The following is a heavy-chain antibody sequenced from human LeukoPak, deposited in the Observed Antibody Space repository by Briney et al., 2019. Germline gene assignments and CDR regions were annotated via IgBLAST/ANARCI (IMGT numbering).Heavy chain of an antibody. Sequence: SETLSLTCTVSGGSISSYYWSWIRQPPGKGLEWIAYISDIGSINYNPSLKSRVTISLDTSKNQFSLKLSSVTAADTAVYYCAGHRPRNTVDFWGQGTLVAVSS. CDR3: AGHRPRNTVDF. D-gene: IGHD2/OR15-2a*01. CDR2: ISDIGSI. CDR1: GGSISSYY. V-gene: IGHV4-59*08. J-gene: IGHJ4*02.